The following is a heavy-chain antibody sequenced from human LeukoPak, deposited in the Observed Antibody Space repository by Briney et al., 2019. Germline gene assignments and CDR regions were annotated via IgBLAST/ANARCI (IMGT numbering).Heavy chain of an antibody. J-gene: IGHJ6*02. CDR2: IYTSGST. Sequence: SETLSLTCTVSGGSISSYYWSWNRQPAGKGLEWIGRIYTSGSTNYNPSLKSRVTMSVDTSKNQFSLKLSSVTAADTAVYYCARGGYIVIGATTDYYYYYGMDVWGQGTMVTVSS. D-gene: IGHD1-26*01. CDR3: ARGGYIVIGATTDYYYYYGMDV. V-gene: IGHV4-4*07. CDR1: GGSISSYY.